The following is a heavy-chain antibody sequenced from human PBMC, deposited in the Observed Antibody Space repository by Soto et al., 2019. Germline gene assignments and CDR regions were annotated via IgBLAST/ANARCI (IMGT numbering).Heavy chain of an antibody. CDR2: IIYSGGST. Sequence: PGGSLRLSCAASGFTLSTYAMSWVRQAPGKGLEWVSVIIYSGGSTYYADSVKGRFTISRHNSKNTLYLQMNSLRAEDTAVYYCARSPMVRGVHDAFDIWGQGTMVTVSS. CDR3: ARSPMVRGVHDAFDI. CDR1: GFTLSTYA. J-gene: IGHJ3*02. D-gene: IGHD3-10*01. V-gene: IGHV3-23*01.